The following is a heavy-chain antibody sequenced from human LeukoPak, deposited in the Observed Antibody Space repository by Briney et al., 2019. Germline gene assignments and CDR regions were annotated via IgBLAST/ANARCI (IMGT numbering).Heavy chain of an antibody. CDR2: ISSTSSYI. D-gene: IGHD3-10*01. V-gene: IGHV3-21*04. J-gene: IGHJ4*02. CDR3: AKDGSDYGSGSYYNVGDY. Sequence: GGSLRLSCAASGFTFSSYAMSWVRQAPGKGLEWVSSISSTSSYIYYADSVKGRFTISRDNAKNSLYLQMNSLRAEDTAVYYCAKDGSDYGSGSYYNVGDYWGQGTLVTVSS. CDR1: GFTFSSYA.